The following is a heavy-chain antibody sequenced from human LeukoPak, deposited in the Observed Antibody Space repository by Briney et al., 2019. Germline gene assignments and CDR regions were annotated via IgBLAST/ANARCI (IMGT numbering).Heavy chain of an antibody. V-gene: IGHV4-34*01. D-gene: IGHD3-22*01. J-gene: IGHJ4*02. CDR2: INHSGST. CDR1: GGSFSGYY. CDR3: ASRQQLRGSGYSR. Sequence: SETLSFTCAVYGGSFSGYYWSWIRQPPGKGLEWIGEINHSGSTNYNPSLKSRVTISVDTSKNQFSLKLSSVTAADTAVYYCASRQQLRGSGYSRWGQGTLVTVSS.